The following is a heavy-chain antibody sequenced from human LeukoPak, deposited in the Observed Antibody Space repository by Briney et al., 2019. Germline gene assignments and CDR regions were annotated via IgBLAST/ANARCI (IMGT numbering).Heavy chain of an antibody. J-gene: IGHJ4*02. CDR3: ARALTTVTNRYFDY. Sequence: GGSLRLSCAASGFTFSDYYMSWIRQAPGKGLEWVSYISSSGSTIYYADSVKGRFTISRDNAKNSLYLQMNGLRAEDTAVYYCARALTTVTNRYFDYWGQGTLVTVSS. CDR2: ISSSGSTI. V-gene: IGHV3-11*04. CDR1: GFTFSDYY. D-gene: IGHD4-17*01.